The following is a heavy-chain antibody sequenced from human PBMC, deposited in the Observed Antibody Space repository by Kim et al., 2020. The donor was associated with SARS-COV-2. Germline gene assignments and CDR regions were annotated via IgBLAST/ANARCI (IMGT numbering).Heavy chain of an antibody. D-gene: IGHD6-19*01. V-gene: IGHV4-59*01. Sequence: KSRVTISVDTSKNQFSLKLSSVTAADTAVYYCARVRRGRGSCWYPGAFDIWGQGTMVTVSS. CDR3: ARVRRGRGSCWYPGAFDI. J-gene: IGHJ3*02.